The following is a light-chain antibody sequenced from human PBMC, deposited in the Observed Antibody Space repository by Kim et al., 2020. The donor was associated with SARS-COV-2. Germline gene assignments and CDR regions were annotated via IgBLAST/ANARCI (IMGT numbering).Light chain of an antibody. V-gene: IGKV3-20*01. CDR2: GAS. J-gene: IGKJ4*01. Sequence: EIVLTQSPGTLSLSPGERATLSCRASQTVISNYLAWYQQKPGQAPRLVIYGASSRATGIPDRFSGSGSRTDFTLTISRLEPEDFALYYCQQYGSSSLTFGGGTKLEIK. CDR3: QQYGSSSLT. CDR1: QTVISNY.